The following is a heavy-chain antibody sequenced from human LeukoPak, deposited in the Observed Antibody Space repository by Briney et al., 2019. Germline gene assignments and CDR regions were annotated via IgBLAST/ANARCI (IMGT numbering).Heavy chain of an antibody. CDR1: GGTFSSYA. J-gene: IGHJ4*02. CDR3: ARAVRGSDQTFDY. D-gene: IGHD2-15*01. V-gene: IGHV1-69*05. CDR2: IIPIFGTA. Sequence: SVKVSCKASGGTFSSYAISWVRQAPGQGLEWMGGIIPIFGTANYAQKFQGRVTITTDESTSTAYMELSSLRSKDTAVYYCARAVRGSDQTFDYWGQGTLVTVSS.